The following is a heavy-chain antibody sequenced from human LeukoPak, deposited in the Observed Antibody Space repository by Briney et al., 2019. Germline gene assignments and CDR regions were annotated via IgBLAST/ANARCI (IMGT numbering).Heavy chain of an antibody. CDR2: INHSGST. Sequence: SETLSLTCAVYGGSFSGYYWSWIRQPPGKGLEWIGEINHSGSTNYNPSLKSRVTISVDTSKNQFSLRLSSVTAADTAVYYCATPTTVTNDAFDIWGQGTMVTVSS. V-gene: IGHV4-34*01. CDR3: ATPTTVTNDAFDI. J-gene: IGHJ3*02. D-gene: IGHD4-17*01. CDR1: GGSFSGYY.